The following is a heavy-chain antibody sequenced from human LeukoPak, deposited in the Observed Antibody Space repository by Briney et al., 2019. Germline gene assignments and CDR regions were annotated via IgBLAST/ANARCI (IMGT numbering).Heavy chain of an antibody. CDR2: IYTSGST. D-gene: IGHD6-13*01. CDR1: GGSISSYY. J-gene: IGHJ4*02. Sequence: SETLSLTCTVSGGSISSYYWSWIRQPAGKGLEWIGRIYTSGSTNYNPSLKSRVTMSVDTSKNQFSLKLSSVTAADTAVYYCARDMYSSSWYGDYFDYWGQGTLVTVSS. CDR3: ARDMYSSSWYGDYFDY. V-gene: IGHV4-4*07.